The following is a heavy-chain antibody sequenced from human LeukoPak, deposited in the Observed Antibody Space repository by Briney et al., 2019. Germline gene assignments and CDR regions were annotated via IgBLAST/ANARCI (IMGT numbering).Heavy chain of an antibody. Sequence: SETLSLTCAVSGVSISSNLWWTWVRQPPGKGLEWIAEIHHSGSINYNPSLKSRVTISVDKAKNQFSLNLNSVTAADTAVYYCARHLRWRTSFSPFDYWGQGTLVTVSS. V-gene: IGHV4-4*02. CDR3: ARHLRWRTSFSPFDY. CDR2: IHHSGSI. CDR1: GVSISSNLW. D-gene: IGHD3/OR15-3a*01. J-gene: IGHJ4*02.